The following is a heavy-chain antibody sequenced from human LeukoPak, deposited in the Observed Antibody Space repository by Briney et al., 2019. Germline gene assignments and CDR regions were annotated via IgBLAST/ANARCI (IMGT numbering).Heavy chain of an antibody. CDR2: ISSSSSYI. CDR3: ARDRSLRLFDY. V-gene: IGHV3-21*01. J-gene: IGHJ4*02. CDR1: GFTFSSYS. D-gene: IGHD3-10*01. Sequence: GGSLRLSCAASGFTFSSYSMNWVRQAPGKGLEWVSSISSSSSYIYYADSVKGRFTISRDNAKNSLYLRMNSLRAEDTAVYYCARDRSLRLFDYWGQGTLVTVSS.